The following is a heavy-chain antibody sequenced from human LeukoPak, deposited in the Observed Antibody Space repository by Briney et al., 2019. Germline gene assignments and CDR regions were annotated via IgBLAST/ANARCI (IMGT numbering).Heavy chain of an antibody. J-gene: IGHJ4*02. V-gene: IGHV3-7*01. D-gene: IGHD1-26*01. Sequence: GGSLRLSCAASGFTFSSYWMSWVRQAPGKGLEWVANIKQDGSEKYYVDSVKGRFTISRDNAKNSLFLQINSLRAEDTAVYYCATYGGNYRFDSWGQGTLVTVSS. CDR2: IKQDGSEK. CDR1: GFTFSSYW. CDR3: ATYGGNYRFDS.